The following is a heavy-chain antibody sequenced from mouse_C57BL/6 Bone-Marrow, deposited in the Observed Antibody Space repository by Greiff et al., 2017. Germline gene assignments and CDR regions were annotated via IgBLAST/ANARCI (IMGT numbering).Heavy chain of an antibody. D-gene: IGHD4-1*01. J-gene: IGHJ3*01. V-gene: IGHV1-64*01. CDR3: AVNWGPCAY. CDR1: GYTFTSYW. Sequence: QVQLQQPGAELVKPGASVKLSCKASGYTFTSYWMHWVKQRPGQGLEWIGMIHPNSGSTNYNEKFKSKATLTVDKSSSTAYMQLSSLTSGDSAVYDGAVNWGPCAYWGKGTLVTVSA. CDR2: IHPNSGST.